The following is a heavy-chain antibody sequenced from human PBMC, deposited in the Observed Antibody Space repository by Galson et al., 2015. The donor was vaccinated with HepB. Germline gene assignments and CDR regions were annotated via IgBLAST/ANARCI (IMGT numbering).Heavy chain of an antibody. CDR1: GFTFSNYT. V-gene: IGHV3-21*01. J-gene: IGHJ4*02. Sequence: SLRLSCAASGFTFSNYTMNWVRQAPGKGLEWVSSISSSSSYIYYTDSVKGRFTISRDNAKNSLYLQMNSLRAEDTAVYYCARDRDTVMVVTATGDYWGQGTLVTVSS. D-gene: IGHD2-15*01. CDR3: ARDRDTVMVVTATGDY. CDR2: ISSSSSYI.